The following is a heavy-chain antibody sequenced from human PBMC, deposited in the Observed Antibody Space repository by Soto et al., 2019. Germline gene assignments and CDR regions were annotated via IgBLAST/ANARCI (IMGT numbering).Heavy chain of an antibody. V-gene: IGHV4-39*01. Sequence: PSETLSPTSTISGHSISTSRYDRGWILQPPGKGLEWIATIYYSGSTYNNPSLKSRVTISLDMSKNQFFLKLSSVTAADTAVYYCARLQLAPPDYWGQGTLVTVS. D-gene: IGHD6-13*01. CDR1: GHSISTSRYD. CDR3: ARLQLAPPDY. CDR2: IYYSGST. J-gene: IGHJ4*02.